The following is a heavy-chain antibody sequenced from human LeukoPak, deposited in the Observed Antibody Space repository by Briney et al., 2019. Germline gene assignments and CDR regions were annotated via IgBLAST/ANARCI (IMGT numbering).Heavy chain of an antibody. V-gene: IGHV1-2*02. D-gene: IGHD1-26*01. CDR3: ARAGIVGATPVDY. J-gene: IGHJ4*02. CDR1: GYTFTGYY. CDR2: IYPNSGGT. Sequence: GASVKVPCKASGYTFTGYYMHWVRQAPGQGLEWMGWIYPNSGGTNFAQKFQGRVTMTRDTSISTAYMELSRLRSDDTAAYYCARAGIVGATPVDYWGQGTLVTVSS.